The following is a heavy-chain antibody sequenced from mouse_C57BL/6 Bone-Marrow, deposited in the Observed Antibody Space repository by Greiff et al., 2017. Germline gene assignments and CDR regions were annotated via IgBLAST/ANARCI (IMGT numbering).Heavy chain of an antibody. J-gene: IGHJ2*01. D-gene: IGHD1-1*01. CDR2: IHPNSGST. Sequence: QVQLQQPGAELVKPGASVKLSCKASGYTFTSYWMHWVKQRPGQGLEWIGMIHPNSGSTNYNEKFKSKATLTVDKSSSTAYMQLSSLTSEDSAVYYCARDLSYYYGSRADYWGQGTTLTVSS. CDR3: ARDLSYYYGSRADY. CDR1: GYTFTSYW. V-gene: IGHV1-64*01.